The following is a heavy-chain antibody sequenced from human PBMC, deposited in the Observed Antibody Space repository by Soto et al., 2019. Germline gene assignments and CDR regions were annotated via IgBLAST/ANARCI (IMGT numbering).Heavy chain of an antibody. J-gene: IGHJ4*02. Sequence: QVQVVESGGGVVQPGRSLRLSCAASGFTFRTYAMHWVRQAPGKGLEWVAVISYGGDNKYYADSVRGRFAISRDNLKNTLDLQMNSLNPEDTAVYHCAKARHSTSWYGLEADLWGQGTLVTVSS. D-gene: IGHD6-13*01. V-gene: IGHV3-30*09. CDR2: ISYGGDNK. CDR3: AKARHSTSWYGLEADL. CDR1: GFTFRTYA.